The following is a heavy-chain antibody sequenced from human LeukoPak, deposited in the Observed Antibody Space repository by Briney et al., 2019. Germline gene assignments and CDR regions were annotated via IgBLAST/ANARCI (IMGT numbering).Heavy chain of an antibody. CDR3: ARQVPSSSTAGANDAFDI. D-gene: IGHD6-19*01. Sequence: GESLKISCKASGYSFTSYWIGWVRQMPGKGLEWMGIIFPGNSDTRYNPSFQGHVTTSADKSVSTAYLQWSSLEASDTAMYYCARQVPSSSTAGANDAFDIWGQGTMVTVSS. CDR2: IFPGNSDT. CDR1: GYSFTSYW. J-gene: IGHJ3*02. V-gene: IGHV5-51*01.